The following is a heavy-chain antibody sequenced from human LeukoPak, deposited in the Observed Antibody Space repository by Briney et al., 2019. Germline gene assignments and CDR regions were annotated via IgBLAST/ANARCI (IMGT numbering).Heavy chain of an antibody. CDR2: IHYTGST. CDR1: GGSINSYY. J-gene: IGHJ4*02. CDR3: ARGGYYGSGSYTGDY. V-gene: IGHV4-59*01. D-gene: IGHD3-10*01. Sequence: SETLSLTCTVSGGSINSYYWSWIRQPPGKGLECIGYIHYTGSTNYNPSLKSRVTISVDTSKNQFSLKLSSVTAADTAIYYCARGGYYGSGSYTGDYWGQGTLVTVSS.